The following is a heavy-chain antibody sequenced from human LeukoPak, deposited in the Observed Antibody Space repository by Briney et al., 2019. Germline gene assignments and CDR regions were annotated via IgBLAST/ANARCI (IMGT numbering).Heavy chain of an antibody. CDR2: IYSGGNI. D-gene: IGHD2-15*01. J-gene: IGHJ4*02. V-gene: IGHV3-NL1*01. CDR3: AGRHCSGGGCYFAGADPFDY. CDR1: GFTFSSYG. Sequence: GGSLRLSCVASGFTFSSYGMHWVRQAPGKGLEWVSVIYSGGNIYYIESVKGRFTISRDTSKNTLYLQMNSLRAEDTAVYFCAGRHCSGGGCYFAGADPFDYWGQGTLVTVPS.